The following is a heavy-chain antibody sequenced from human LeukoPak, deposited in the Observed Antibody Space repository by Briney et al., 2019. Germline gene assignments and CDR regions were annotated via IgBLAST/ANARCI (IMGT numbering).Heavy chain of an antibody. CDR1: GFTFSLNE. J-gene: IGHJ6*03. Sequence: GGSLRLSCAASGFTFSLNEMNWVRQAPGKGLEWVSYINGPASNIFYADSVKGRFTISRDNAKNSLYLQMNSLRVEDTAVYYCAAALSGWSPPQTSYYSYYVDVWAKGQWSPSL. CDR3: AAALSGWSPPQTSYYSYYVDV. D-gene: IGHD6-19*01. V-gene: IGHV3-48*03. CDR2: INGPASNI.